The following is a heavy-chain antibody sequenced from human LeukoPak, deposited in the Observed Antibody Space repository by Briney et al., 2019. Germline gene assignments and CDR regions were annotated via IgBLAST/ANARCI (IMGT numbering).Heavy chain of an antibody. Sequence: GASVKVSCKASGGTFSSYAISWVRQAPGQGLEWMGIINPSGGSTSYAQKFQGRVTMTRDTSTSTVYMELSSLRSEDTAVYYCARGNCPDIVVVPAARCYYYGMDVWGQGTTVTVSS. CDR1: GGTFSSYA. CDR3: ARGNCPDIVVVPAARCYYYGMDV. CDR2: INPSGGST. J-gene: IGHJ6*02. D-gene: IGHD2-2*01. V-gene: IGHV1-46*01.